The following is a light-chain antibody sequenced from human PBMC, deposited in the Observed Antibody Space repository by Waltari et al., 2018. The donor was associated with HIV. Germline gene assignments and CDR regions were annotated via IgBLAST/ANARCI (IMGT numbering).Light chain of an antibody. CDR3: ATWNDSLSGYV. V-gene: IGLV1-47*01. J-gene: IGLJ1*01. Sequence: QSVLTQPPSASGTPGQRVTISCSGSSSNHGSNYVYWYQQLPGTAPKLLIYRNNQRPSGVPDRFSGSKSGTSASLAISGLRSEDEADYYCATWNDSLSGYVFGTGTKVTV. CDR2: RNN. CDR1: SSNHGSNY.